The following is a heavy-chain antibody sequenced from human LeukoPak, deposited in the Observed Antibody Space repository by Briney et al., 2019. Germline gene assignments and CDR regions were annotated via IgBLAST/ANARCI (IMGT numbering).Heavy chain of an antibody. CDR1: GFTFDDYA. V-gene: IGHV3-9*01. CDR3: AKGSYYDILTGYYEFDY. Sequence: SLRISCAASGFTFDDYAMHWVRQAPGKGLEWVSGISWNSGSIGYANSVKGRFTISRDNAKNSLYLQMNSLRAEDTALYYCAKGSYYDILTGYYEFDYWGQGTLVTVSS. D-gene: IGHD3-9*01. CDR2: ISWNSGSI. J-gene: IGHJ4*02.